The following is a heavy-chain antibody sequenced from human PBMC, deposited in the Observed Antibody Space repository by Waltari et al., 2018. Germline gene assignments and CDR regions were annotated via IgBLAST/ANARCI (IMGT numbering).Heavy chain of an antibody. CDR2: VDPENGET. D-gene: IGHD2-15*01. CDR3: ATLLSCSGGSCYPPWAFDI. V-gene: IGHV1-69-2*01. J-gene: IGHJ3*02. Sequence: EVQLVQSGAEVKKPGATVKISCKVSGYTFTDYYMHWVQQAPGKGLEWMGLVDPENGETIYAEKFQGRVTITADTPTDTADMELSSLRSEDTAVYYCATLLSCSGGSCYPPWAFDIWGQGTMVTVSS. CDR1: GYTFTDYY.